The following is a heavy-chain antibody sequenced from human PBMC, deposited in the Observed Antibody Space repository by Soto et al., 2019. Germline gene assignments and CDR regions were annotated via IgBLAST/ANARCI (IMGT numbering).Heavy chain of an antibody. CDR3: ARARGYSYGFGYAFDY. V-gene: IGHV1-69*13. D-gene: IGHD5-18*01. CDR1: GGTFSSYP. Sequence: ASVKVSCKASGGTFSSYPISWGRQAPGQGLEWMGGIIPIFGTANYAQKFQGRVTITADESTSTAYMELSSLRSEDTAVYYCARARGYSYGFGYAFDYWGQGTLVTVSS. CDR2: IIPIFGTA. J-gene: IGHJ4*02.